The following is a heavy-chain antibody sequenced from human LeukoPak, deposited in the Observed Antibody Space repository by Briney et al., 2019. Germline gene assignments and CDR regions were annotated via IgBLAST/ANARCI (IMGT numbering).Heavy chain of an antibody. CDR1: GYTFTSYD. D-gene: IGHD3-10*01. V-gene: IGHV1-8*01. CDR3: ARGPYGSGGDWFDP. Sequence: ASVKVSCKASGYTFTSYDINWVRQATGQGLEWMGWMNPNSGNTGYAQKFQGRVTMTRNTSISTAYMELSSLRSEDTAAYYCARGPYGSGGDWFDPWGQGTLVTVSS. CDR2: MNPNSGNT. J-gene: IGHJ5*02.